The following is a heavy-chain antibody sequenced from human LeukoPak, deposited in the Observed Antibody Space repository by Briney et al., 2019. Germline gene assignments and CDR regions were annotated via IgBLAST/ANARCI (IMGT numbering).Heavy chain of an antibody. CDR3: AKRGYDSSGYYGYFDY. CDR1: GLTVSTAL. J-gene: IGHJ4*02. V-gene: IGHV3-53*01. D-gene: IGHD3-22*01. CDR2: IYDDGRA. Sequence: PGGSLRLTCRVSGLTVSTALMDWVRQAPGKGLEWVSLIYDDGRAVYADSVKGRFTISRDTSKNMVYLQMNSLRADDTAVYYCAKRGYDSSGYYGYFDYWAQGTLVTVSS.